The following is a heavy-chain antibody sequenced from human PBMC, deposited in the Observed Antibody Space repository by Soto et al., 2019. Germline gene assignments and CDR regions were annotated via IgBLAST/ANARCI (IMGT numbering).Heavy chain of an antibody. CDR1: GGTFSSYA. V-gene: IGHV1-69*01. CDR3: ASTGWGTVTTNWFDP. J-gene: IGHJ5*02. CDR2: IIPIFGTA. D-gene: IGHD4-17*01. Sequence: QVQLVQSGAEVKKPGSSVKVSCKASGGTFSSYAISWVRQAPGQGLEWMGGIIPIFGTANYAQKFQGRVTITADESTSTAYMELSSLRSEDTAVYYYASTGWGTVTTNWFDPWGQGTLVTVSS.